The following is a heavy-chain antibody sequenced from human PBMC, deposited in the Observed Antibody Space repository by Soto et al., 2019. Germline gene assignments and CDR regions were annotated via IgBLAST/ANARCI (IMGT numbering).Heavy chain of an antibody. J-gene: IGHJ4*02. V-gene: IGHV3-30-3*01. CDR2: ISYDGSNK. CDR3: ARPHSGSPSFDY. CDR1: GFTFSSYA. Sequence: QVQLVESGGGVVQPGRSLRLSCAASGFTFSSYAMHWVRQAPGTGLEWVAVISYDGSNKYYADSVKGRFTISRDNSKNTLYLQMNSLRAEDTAVYDCARPHSGSPSFDYWGQGTLVTVSS. D-gene: IGHD1-26*01.